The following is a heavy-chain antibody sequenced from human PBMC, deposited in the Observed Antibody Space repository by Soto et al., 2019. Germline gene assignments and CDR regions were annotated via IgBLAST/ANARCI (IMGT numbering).Heavy chain of an antibody. CDR1: VYSFTSYA. CDR2: SNAGNGNT. Sequence: GSAVKVSCKASVYSFTSYAMQWVRQAPGQRREGMGWSNAGNGNTKYSQKFQGRVTITRDTSASTAYMELSSLRSEDTAVYYCARSIVVVTALDYWXQGTLVTVSS. D-gene: IGHD2-21*02. CDR3: ARSIVVVTALDY. V-gene: IGHV1-3*01. J-gene: IGHJ4*02.